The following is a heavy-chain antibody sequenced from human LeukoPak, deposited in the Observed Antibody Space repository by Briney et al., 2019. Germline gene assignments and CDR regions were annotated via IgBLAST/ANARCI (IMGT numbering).Heavy chain of an antibody. CDR1: GFTVITSF. CDR3: TKTGGPWD. V-gene: IGHV3-53*01. D-gene: IGHD7-27*01. CDR2: IYNDGTT. Sequence: GGSLRLSCAASGFTVITSFMSWVRQAPGKGLEWVSVIYNDGTTYYADSVKGRFTISRDNPKNTLYLQMNTLRAEDTAVYYCTKTGGPWDWGQGTQVAVSS. J-gene: IGHJ4*02.